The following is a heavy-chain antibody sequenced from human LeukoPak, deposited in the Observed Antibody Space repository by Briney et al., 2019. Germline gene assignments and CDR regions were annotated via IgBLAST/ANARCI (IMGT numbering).Heavy chain of an antibody. CDR3: ARPHHHYDTDTSVTTAFYFDY. V-gene: IGHV4-39*01. J-gene: IGHJ4*02. CDR1: GASFSSTTYY. Sequence: SETLSLTCTVSGASFSSTTYYWAWIRQPPGKGLEWIGSIYSGGSTFYNPSLMGRVTISVDTSKNQFSLKLNSVTAADTAVYFCARPHHHYDTDTSVTTAFYFDYWGQGTLITVSS. CDR2: IYSGGST. D-gene: IGHD3-16*01.